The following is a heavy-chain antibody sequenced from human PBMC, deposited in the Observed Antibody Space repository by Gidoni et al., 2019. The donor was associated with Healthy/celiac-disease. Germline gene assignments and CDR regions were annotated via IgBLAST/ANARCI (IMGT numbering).Heavy chain of an antibody. D-gene: IGHD2-2*02. Sequence: EVQLVESGVGLVQPGRSLRLSCTASGFTFGDYAMSWVRQAPGKGLEWVGFIRSKAYGGTTEYAASVKGRFTISRDDSKSIAYLQMNSLKTEDTAVYYCTREDIVVVPAAIPDYYYYYYMDVWGKGTTVTVSS. V-gene: IGHV3-49*04. CDR3: TREDIVVVPAAIPDYYYYYYMDV. CDR1: GFTFGDYA. J-gene: IGHJ6*03. CDR2: IRSKAYGGTT.